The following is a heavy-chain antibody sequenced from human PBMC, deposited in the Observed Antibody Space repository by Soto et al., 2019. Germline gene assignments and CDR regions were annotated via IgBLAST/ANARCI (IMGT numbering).Heavy chain of an antibody. V-gene: IGHV3-7*01. J-gene: IGHJ6*03. D-gene: IGHD6-13*01. CDR2: IKQDGSEK. CDR1: GFTFSSYW. Sequence: GGSLRLSCAASGFTFSSYWMSWVRQAPGKGLEWVANIKQDGSEKYYVDSVKGRFTISRDNAKNSLYLQMNSLRAEDTAVYYCARDVHSSSWSNYYYYYYMDVWGKGTTVTVSS. CDR3: ARDVHSSSWSNYYYYYYMDV.